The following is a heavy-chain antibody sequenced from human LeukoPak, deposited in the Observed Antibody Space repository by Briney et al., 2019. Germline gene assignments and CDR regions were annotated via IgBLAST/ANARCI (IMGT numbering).Heavy chain of an antibody. CDR3: ARDRTAVVGATYLDY. D-gene: IGHD1-26*01. Sequence: PGGSLRLSCAASGFTFSGYWMHWVRQVPGKGLEWVSSISSSSSYIYYADSVKGRFTISRDNAKNSLYLQMNSLRGEDRALYYCARDRTAVVGATYLDYWGQGTLVTVSS. CDR2: ISSSSSYI. V-gene: IGHV3-21*01. J-gene: IGHJ4*02. CDR1: GFTFSGYW.